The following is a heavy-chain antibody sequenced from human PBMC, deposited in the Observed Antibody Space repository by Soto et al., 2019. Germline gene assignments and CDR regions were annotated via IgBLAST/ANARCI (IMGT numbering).Heavy chain of an antibody. Sequence: PSETLSLTCTVPGGSISSSSYYWGWIRQPPGKGLEWIGSIYYSGSTYYNPSLKSRVTISVDTSKNQFSLKLSSVTAADTAVYYCARDRIDSSGYYRYNWFDPWGQGTLVTVSS. CDR1: GGSISSSSYY. CDR2: IYYSGST. D-gene: IGHD3-22*01. CDR3: ARDRIDSSGYYRYNWFDP. V-gene: IGHV4-39*02. J-gene: IGHJ5*02.